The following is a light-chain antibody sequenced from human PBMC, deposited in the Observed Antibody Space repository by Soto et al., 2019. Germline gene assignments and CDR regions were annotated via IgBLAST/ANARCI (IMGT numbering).Light chain of an antibody. Sequence: DIQMTQSPSTLSASVGDRVTITCRASQSSSSWLAWYQQKPGKAPKLLIYDASSLESGVPSRFSGSGSGTEFTLTISSLQPDDFATYYCQHYNSYSLTFGGGTKVEIK. CDR2: DAS. CDR1: QSSSSW. V-gene: IGKV1-5*01. J-gene: IGKJ4*01. CDR3: QHYNSYSLT.